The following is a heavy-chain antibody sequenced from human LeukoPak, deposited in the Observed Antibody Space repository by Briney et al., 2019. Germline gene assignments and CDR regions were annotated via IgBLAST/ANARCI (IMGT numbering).Heavy chain of an antibody. V-gene: IGHV1-8*01. Sequence: ASVKVSCKASGYTFTSYDINWVRQATGQGLEWMGWMNPNSGNTGYAQKFQGRVTMTRNTSISTAYMELSSLRSEDTAVYYCARAGDSSGWYALDYWGQGTLVTVSS. CDR1: GYTFTSYD. J-gene: IGHJ4*02. D-gene: IGHD6-19*01. CDR3: ARAGDSSGWYALDY. CDR2: MNPNSGNT.